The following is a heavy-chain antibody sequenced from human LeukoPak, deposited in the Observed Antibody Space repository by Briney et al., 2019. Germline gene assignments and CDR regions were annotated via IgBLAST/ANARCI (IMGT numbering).Heavy chain of an antibody. CDR2: VSWSSGSI. Sequence: GGSLRLSCAASGFTFDDYAMHWVRQAPGKGLEWVSCVSWSSGSIDYADSVKGRFTMSRDNAKNSLYLQMNSLRAEDTALYYCAKDIKPSRITMIVVDYDDAFDIWGQGTMVTVSS. CDR3: AKDIKPSRITMIVVDYDDAFDI. CDR1: GFTFDDYA. V-gene: IGHV3-9*01. D-gene: IGHD3-22*01. J-gene: IGHJ3*02.